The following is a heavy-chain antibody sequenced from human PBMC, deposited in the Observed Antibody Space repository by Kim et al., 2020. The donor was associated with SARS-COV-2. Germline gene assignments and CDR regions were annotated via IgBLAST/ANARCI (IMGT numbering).Heavy chain of an antibody. D-gene: IGHD2-2*01. CDR1: GYSFTSYW. V-gene: IGHV5-10-1*01. Sequence: GESLKISCKGSGYSFTSYWISWVRQMPGKGLEWMGRIDPSDSYTNYSPSFQGHVTISADKSISTAYLQWSSLKASDTAMYYCARRGYCSSTSCSQFQPHYYYYYGMDVWGQGTTVTVSS. CDR2: IDPSDSYT. J-gene: IGHJ6*02. CDR3: ARRGYCSSTSCSQFQPHYYYYYGMDV.